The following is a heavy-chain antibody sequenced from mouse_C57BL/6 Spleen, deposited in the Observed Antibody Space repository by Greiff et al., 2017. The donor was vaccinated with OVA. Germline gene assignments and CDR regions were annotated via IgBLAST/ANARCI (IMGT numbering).Heavy chain of an antibody. J-gene: IGHJ3*01. CDR1: GYSFTDYN. CDR3: AREAQATRAWFAY. CDR2: INPNYGTT. V-gene: IGHV1-39*01. Sequence: VQLKESGPELVKPGASVKISCKASGYSFTDYNMNWVKQSNGKSLEWIGVINPNYGTTSYNQKFKGKATLTVDQSSSTAYMQLTSLTSENSAVYYCAREAQATRAWFAYWGKGTLVTVSA. D-gene: IGHD3-2*02.